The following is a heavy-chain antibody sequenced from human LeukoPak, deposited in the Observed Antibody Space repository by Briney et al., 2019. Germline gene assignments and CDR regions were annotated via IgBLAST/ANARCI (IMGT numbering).Heavy chain of an antibody. V-gene: IGHV4-34*01. J-gene: IGHJ4*02. D-gene: IGHD3-9*01. CDR2: INHSGST. Sequence: SETLSLTCAVYGGSFSGYYWSWIRQPPGKGLEWIGEINHSGSTNYNPSLKSRVTISVDTSKNQFSLKLSSVAAADTAVYYCARGHEYDILTGYLPYYFDYWGQGTLDTVSS. CDR3: ARGHEYDILTGYLPYYFDY. CDR1: GGSFSGYY.